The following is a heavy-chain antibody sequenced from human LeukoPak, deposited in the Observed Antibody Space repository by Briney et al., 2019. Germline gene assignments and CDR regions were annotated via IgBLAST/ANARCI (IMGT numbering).Heavy chain of an antibody. Sequence: GGPLRLSCAASGFTFDDYGMSWVRQAPGKGLEWVSGINWNGGSRVYADSVKGRFTISRVNAKNSLYLQMNSLRAEDTALYYCASIGPTTLVATIKNYWGQGTLVTVSS. J-gene: IGHJ4*02. CDR3: ASIGPTTLVATIKNY. V-gene: IGHV3-20*04. D-gene: IGHD5-12*01. CDR1: GFTFDDYG. CDR2: INWNGGSR.